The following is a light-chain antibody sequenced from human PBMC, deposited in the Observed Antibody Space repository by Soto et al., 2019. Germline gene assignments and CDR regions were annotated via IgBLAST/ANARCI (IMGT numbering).Light chain of an antibody. J-gene: IGKJ3*01. CDR2: GAS. CDR3: QQYANSPLT. V-gene: IGKV3-20*01. CDR1: QSVSSSY. Sequence: EIVLTQSPSTLTLSPGEGATLSCRASQSVSSSYLAWYQQKPGQAPRLLIYGASSRATGILDRFSGSGSGTDFTLTISRLEPEDFAVYYCQQYANSPLTFGPGTKVDIK.